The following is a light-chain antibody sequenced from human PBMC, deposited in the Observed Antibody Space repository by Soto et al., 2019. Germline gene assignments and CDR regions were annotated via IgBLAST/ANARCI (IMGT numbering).Light chain of an antibody. CDR1: SSDVGTYNL. V-gene: IGLV2-23*02. CDR2: EVN. Sequence: QSALTQPASVSGSPGKPITISCPGTSSDVGTYNLVSWFQQHPGKAPKLLIYEVNKRPSGVSHRFSGSKSANTASLTISGLQADDEANYYCCTYAGGTTFYVFGTGTKVTVL. J-gene: IGLJ1*01. CDR3: CTYAGGTTFYV.